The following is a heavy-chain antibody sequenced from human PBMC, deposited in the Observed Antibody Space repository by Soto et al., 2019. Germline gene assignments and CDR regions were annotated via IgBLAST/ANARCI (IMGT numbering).Heavy chain of an antibody. CDR2: TYYRSKWYN. D-gene: IGHD5-12*01. Sequence: QTLSLTCVISGYSVSSNSAAWNLIRQSPSRGLEWLGRTYYRSKWYNDYAVSVKSRITINPDTSKNQFSLQLNSVTPEDTAVYYCAREMKSGYDEDAFDIWGQGTMVTVSS. J-gene: IGHJ3*02. CDR3: AREMKSGYDEDAFDI. V-gene: IGHV6-1*01. CDR1: GYSVSSNSAA.